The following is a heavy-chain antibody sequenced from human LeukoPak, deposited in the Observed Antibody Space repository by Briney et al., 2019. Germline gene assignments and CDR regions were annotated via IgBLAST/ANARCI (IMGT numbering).Heavy chain of an antibody. CDR2: ISYDGSNK. CDR1: GFTFSSYA. V-gene: IGHV3-30-3*01. Sequence: GGSLRLPCAASGFTFSSYAMHWVRQAPGKGLEWVAVISYDGSNKYYADSVKGRFTISRDNSKNTLYLQMNSLRAEDTAVYYCARDRGYSYGFNWFDPWGQGTLVTVSS. D-gene: IGHD5-18*01. CDR3: ARDRGYSYGFNWFDP. J-gene: IGHJ5*02.